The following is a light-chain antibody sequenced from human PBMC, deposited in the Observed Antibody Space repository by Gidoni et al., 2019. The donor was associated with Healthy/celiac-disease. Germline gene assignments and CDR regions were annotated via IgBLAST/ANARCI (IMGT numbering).Light chain of an antibody. V-gene: IGKV3-11*01. CDR2: DAS. CDR3: QQRSNWPPTYT. CDR1: QSVSSY. J-gene: IGKJ2*01. Sequence: EIVLTQSPATLPLSPAARATLACQASQSVSSYLAWYQQKPGQAPRLLIYDASNSATGIPAMFGGFGAGTYFTLSTRTLGPEDFAVYSGQQRSNWPPTYTFGQGTKLEIK.